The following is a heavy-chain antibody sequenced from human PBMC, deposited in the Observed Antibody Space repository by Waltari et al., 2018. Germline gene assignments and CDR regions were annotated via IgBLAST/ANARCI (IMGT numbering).Heavy chain of an antibody. V-gene: IGHV3-15*01. CDR3: VTAHVVDS. CDR2: IKSKNDGGAI. CDR1: GLTFNDTW. Sequence: DVQLVESGGGLVKPGGSLRLSCAASGLTFNDTWMTWVRQAPGKGLEWVGRIKSKNDGGAIDYSTPIKDRFIISRDDAKNTLYLQMNSLKTEDTAVYYGVTAHVVDSWGQGTLVTVSS. J-gene: IGHJ4*02.